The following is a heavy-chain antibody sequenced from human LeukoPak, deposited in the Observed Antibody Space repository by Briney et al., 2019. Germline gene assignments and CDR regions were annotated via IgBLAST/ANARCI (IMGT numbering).Heavy chain of an antibody. CDR2: INPKSGGA. D-gene: IGHD3-9*01. CDR3: ARVPRYYDILTGYHPHYMDV. Sequence: ASVKVSCKASGYTFTGHYIHWVRQAPGQGLEWMGWINPKSGGANYAQKFQGRVTMTRNTSISTAYMELSSLRSEDTAVYYCARVPRYYDILTGYHPHYMDVWGKGTTVTISS. J-gene: IGHJ6*03. CDR1: GYTFTGHY. V-gene: IGHV1-2*02.